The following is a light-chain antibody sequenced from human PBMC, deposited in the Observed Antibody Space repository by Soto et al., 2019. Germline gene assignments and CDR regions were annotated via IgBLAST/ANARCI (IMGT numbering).Light chain of an antibody. CDR1: QSVYSNY. V-gene: IGKV3-20*01. CDR2: ATS. CDR3: HQYGRSPRVACT. J-gene: IGKJ3*01. Sequence: EMVLTQSPGTLSLSPGERATLSCRASQSVYSNYLAWYQHKPGKAPGLLIYATSNRATGLPYRFSGSGSWTDFTLTISRLEPEDSAVYYCHQYGRSPRVACTFGPGTKVEIK.